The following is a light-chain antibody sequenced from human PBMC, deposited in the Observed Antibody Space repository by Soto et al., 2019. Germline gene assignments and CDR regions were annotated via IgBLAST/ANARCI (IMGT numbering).Light chain of an antibody. CDR3: GSWDNLLRAYV. V-gene: IGLV1-51*01. CDR1: GSNLGRNY. Sequence: QSVLTQPPSGSATPGQKVTISCSGSGSNLGRNYVSWYQQLPGTAPKLLIYDNVYRFSGIPDRFSASKSGTSATLGITGLQTGDEGDYYCGSWDNLLRAYVFGTGTTLTVL. CDR2: DNV. J-gene: IGLJ1*01.